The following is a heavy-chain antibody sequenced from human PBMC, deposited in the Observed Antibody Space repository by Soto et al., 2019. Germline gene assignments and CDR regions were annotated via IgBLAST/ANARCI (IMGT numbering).Heavy chain of an antibody. J-gene: IGHJ6*02. CDR2: INHSGST. CDR1: GGSFSGYY. V-gene: IGHV4-34*01. CDR3: ARGKYSSSLRGMDV. Sequence: QVQLQQWGAGLLKPSETLSLTCAVYGGSFSGYYWSWIRQPPGKGLEWIGEINHSGSTNYNPSLKSRVTIXVXTXMNQCSLKLSSVTAADTAVYYCARGKYSSSLRGMDVWGQGTTVTVSS. D-gene: IGHD6-13*01.